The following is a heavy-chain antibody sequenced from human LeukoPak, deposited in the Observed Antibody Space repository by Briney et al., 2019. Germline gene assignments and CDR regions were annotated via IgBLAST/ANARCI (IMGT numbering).Heavy chain of an antibody. J-gene: IGHJ4*02. CDR3: ATSSGYGILFEY. CDR1: GYTLTELS. CDR2: FDPEDGET. V-gene: IGHV1-24*01. Sequence: ASVKVSFTFSGYTLTELSMHWVRQSPGKGLEWMGGFDPEDGETIYAQKFQGRVTMTEDTSTDTAYMEVRSLRSEDTAVYYCATSSGYGILFEYWGQGTLVTVSS. D-gene: IGHD6-13*01.